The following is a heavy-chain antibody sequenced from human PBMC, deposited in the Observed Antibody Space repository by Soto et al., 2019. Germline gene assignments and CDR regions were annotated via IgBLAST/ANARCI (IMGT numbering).Heavy chain of an antibody. J-gene: IGHJ4*02. CDR1: GGSISSYY. D-gene: IGHD3-10*01. V-gene: IGHV4-59*08. CDR2: IYYSGST. Sequence: SETLSLTCTVSGGSISSYYWSWIRQPPGKGLEWIGYIYYSGSTNYNPSLKSRVTISVDTSKNQFSLKLSSVTAADTAVYYCARLGSDAYYFDYWGQGTLVTVSS. CDR3: ARLGSDAYYFDY.